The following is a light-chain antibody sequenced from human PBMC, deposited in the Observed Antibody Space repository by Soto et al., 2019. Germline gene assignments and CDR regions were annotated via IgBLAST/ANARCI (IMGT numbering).Light chain of an antibody. CDR3: QQYGSSGT. J-gene: IGKJ1*01. Sequence: EIVLTQSPGTLSLSPGERATLSCRASQSVSNNYLAWYQQKPGQAPRLIIYGASNRATGIPDRLSGSGSGTDLTLTISRLEPDDFAVYYCQQYGSSGTFGQGTKVDIK. V-gene: IGKV3-20*01. CDR2: GAS. CDR1: QSVSNNY.